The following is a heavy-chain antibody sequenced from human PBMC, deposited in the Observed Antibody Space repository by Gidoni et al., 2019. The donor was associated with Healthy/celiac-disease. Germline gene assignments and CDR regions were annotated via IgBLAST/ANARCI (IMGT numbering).Heavy chain of an antibody. CDR2: INPNSCGT. D-gene: IGHD5-12*01. J-gene: IGHJ3*02. V-gene: IGHV1-2*02. CDR1: GYTFTGYS. Sequence: QVQLVQSGAEGKKQGAAVKVSCKASGYTFTGYSMHWVRQAPGPGLEWMGWINPNSCGTHYAQKFQGRVTMTRDTSIITAYMELSRLRSDDTAVYYCARDHGYSGYVAFDIWGQGTMVTVSS. CDR3: ARDHGYSGYVAFDI.